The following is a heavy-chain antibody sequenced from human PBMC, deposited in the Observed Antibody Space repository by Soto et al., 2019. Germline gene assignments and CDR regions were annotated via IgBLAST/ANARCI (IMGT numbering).Heavy chain of an antibody. V-gene: IGHV4-61*01. Sequence: SETLSLTCTVSGGSVRDGSYYWAWLRQPPGKGLEWIGHIYYSGSTNYNPSLKSRVTISVDTSKNQFSLKLSSVTAADTAVYYCARHATNPDDFWSGYHFDYWGQGTLVTVSS. CDR2: IYYSGST. D-gene: IGHD3-3*01. CDR3: ARHATNPDDFWSGYHFDY. J-gene: IGHJ4*02. CDR1: GGSVRDGSYY.